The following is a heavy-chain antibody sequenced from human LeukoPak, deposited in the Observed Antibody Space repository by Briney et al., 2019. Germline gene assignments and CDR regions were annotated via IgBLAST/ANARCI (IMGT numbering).Heavy chain of an antibody. Sequence: GGSLRLSCAASGFTFSVYAMTWVRQAPGKGLEWVSTITGSGENTFSAESVKGRFTNSRDNSENHLYLQMNSLRAKDAAVYNCAKGRTCHYILDVWGQGTTVTVSS. CDR1: GFTFSVYA. V-gene: IGHV3-23*01. J-gene: IGHJ6*02. D-gene: IGHD4-11*01. CDR3: AKGRTCHYILDV. CDR2: ITGSGENT.